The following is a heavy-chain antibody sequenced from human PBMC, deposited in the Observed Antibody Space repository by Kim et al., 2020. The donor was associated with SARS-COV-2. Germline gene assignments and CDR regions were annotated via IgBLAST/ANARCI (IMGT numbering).Heavy chain of an antibody. V-gene: IGHV1-2*02. CDR1: GYTFTDYY. J-gene: IGHJ5*02. CDR2: INPYSGDT. CDR3: ARSAHFWSGHYLDL. Sequence: APVKVSCKASGYTFTDYYIHWVRQAPGQGLEWMGWINPYSGDTNYAQKFQGRVTMTRDTSISTPYVELSSLRSDDTAVYYCARSAHFWSGHYLDLWGQGTLITVSP. D-gene: IGHD3-3*01.